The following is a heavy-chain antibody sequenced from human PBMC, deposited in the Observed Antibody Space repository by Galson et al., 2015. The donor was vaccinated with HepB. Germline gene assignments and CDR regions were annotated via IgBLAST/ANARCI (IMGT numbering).Heavy chain of an antibody. CDR2: INHSGNT. CDR1: GGSLSGYY. J-gene: IGHJ6*03. V-gene: IGHV4-34*01. CDR3: ARGSPFFIRGLPARRRFDYYYYMDV. Sequence: ETLSLTCAVYGGSLSGYYWSWIRQPPGKGLEWIGEINHSGNTNYNPSLKSRVTISVDTSNNQFSLKLSSVTAADTAVYFCARGSPFFIRGLPARRRFDYYYYMDVWGKGTTVTVSS. D-gene: IGHD6-6*01.